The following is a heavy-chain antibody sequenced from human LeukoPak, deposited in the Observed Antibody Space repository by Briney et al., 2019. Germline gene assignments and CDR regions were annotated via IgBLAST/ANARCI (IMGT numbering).Heavy chain of an antibody. CDR3: ATGLYCSSTSCYTDAYVFDY. J-gene: IGHJ4*02. Sequence: GASVEVSCKVSGYTLTELSMHWVRQAPGKGLEWMGGFDPEDGETIYAQKFQGRVTMTEDTSTDTAYMELSSLRSEDTAVYYCATGLYCSSTSCYTDAYVFDYWGQGTLVTVSS. CDR2: FDPEDGET. CDR1: GYTLTELS. V-gene: IGHV1-24*01. D-gene: IGHD2-2*02.